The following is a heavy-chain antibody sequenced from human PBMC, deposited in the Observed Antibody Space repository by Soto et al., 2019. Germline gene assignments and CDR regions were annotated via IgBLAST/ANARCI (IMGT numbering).Heavy chain of an antibody. CDR2: MYHSGST. J-gene: IGHJ3*02. D-gene: IGHD1-26*01. V-gene: IGHV4-30-2*01. CDR1: GGSISSGGYS. CDR3: AREPIVGAIRQDAFDI. Sequence: SETLSLTCAVSGGSISSGGYSWSWIRQPPGKGLEWIGYMYHSGSTYYNPSLKSRVTISIDRSKNQFSLRLSSVTAADTAVYYCAREPIVGAIRQDAFDIWGQGTMVTVSS.